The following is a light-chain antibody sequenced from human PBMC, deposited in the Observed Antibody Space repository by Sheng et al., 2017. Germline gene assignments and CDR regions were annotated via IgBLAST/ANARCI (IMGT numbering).Light chain of an antibody. V-gene: IGKV3-15*01. Sequence: EIVMTQSPATLSVSPGDRATLSCRASQSVGSNFAWYQQKPGQAPRLLIYAGSTRATGVPARFTGSGSGAEFTLIISSLQSEDFAVYYCQQYNNWPPLTFGGGTKVEIK. J-gene: IGKJ4*01. CDR1: QSVGSN. CDR2: AGS. CDR3: QQYNNWPPLT.